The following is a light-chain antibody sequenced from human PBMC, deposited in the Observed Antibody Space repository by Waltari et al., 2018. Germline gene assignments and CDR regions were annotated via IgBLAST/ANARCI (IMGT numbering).Light chain of an antibody. J-gene: IGKJ1*01. CDR2: EAS. CDR3: QHYVALPAT. CDR1: RSVSRY. Sequence: PGERATLSCRASRSVSRYLAWYQQRPGQAPRLLIFEASTRATGIPDRFSGSGSGTDFSLTISRLEPEDFAVYYCQHYVALPATFGQGTKVEIE. V-gene: IGKV3-20*01.